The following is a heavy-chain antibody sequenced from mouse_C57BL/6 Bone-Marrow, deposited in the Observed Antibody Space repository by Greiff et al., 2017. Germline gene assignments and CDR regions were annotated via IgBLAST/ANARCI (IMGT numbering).Heavy chain of an antibody. CDR3: ARRRRYYGSSWYFDV. Sequence: QVQLQQSGAELARPGASVKLSCKASGYTFTSYGISWVKQRTGQGLEWIGEIYPRSGNTYYNEKFKGKATLTADKSSSTAYMELRSLTSEDSAVYCCARRRRYYGSSWYFDVWGTGTTVTVSS. D-gene: IGHD1-1*01. J-gene: IGHJ1*03. CDR2: IYPRSGNT. V-gene: IGHV1-81*01. CDR1: GYTFTSYG.